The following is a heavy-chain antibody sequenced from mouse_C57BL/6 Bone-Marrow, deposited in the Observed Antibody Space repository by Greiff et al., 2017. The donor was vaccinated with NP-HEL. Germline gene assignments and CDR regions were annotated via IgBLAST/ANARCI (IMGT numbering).Heavy chain of an antibody. CDR2: IIYDGSST. J-gene: IGHJ1*03. CDR1: GFTFSDYY. D-gene: IGHD1-1*01. CDR3: ARDPALSTTVVDWYFDV. Sequence: EVKLVESEGGLVQPGSSMKLSCTASGFTFSDYYMAWVRQVPEKGLEWVANIIYDGSSTYYLASLKSRFIISSDNAKNILYLQMSSLKSEDTATYYCARDPALSTTVVDWYFDVGGTGTTVTVSS. V-gene: IGHV5-16*01.